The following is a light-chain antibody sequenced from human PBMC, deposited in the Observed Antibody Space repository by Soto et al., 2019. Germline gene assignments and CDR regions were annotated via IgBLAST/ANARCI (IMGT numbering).Light chain of an antibody. CDR1: QLVLHSDGKTH. CDR2: EVS. V-gene: IGKV2D-29*01. CDR3: MQTKQLPVT. Sequence: DVVMTQSPLSLPVTLGQPASISCMPSQLVLHSDGKTHLYWYLQRPGQPPHLLIYEVSHRFSGVPDRFSGSGSGTEFTLKVSRVEAEDVGVYYCMQTKQLPVTFGQGSKVDI. J-gene: IGKJ1*01.